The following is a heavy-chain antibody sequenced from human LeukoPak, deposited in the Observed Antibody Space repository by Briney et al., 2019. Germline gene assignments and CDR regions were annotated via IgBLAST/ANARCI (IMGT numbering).Heavy chain of an antibody. J-gene: IGHJ4*02. CDR3: ASYPRYSSTPPFYY. V-gene: IGHV1-2*02. CDR1: GYSFTGQD. Sequence: ASVKVSCKASGYSFTGQDMHWVRQAPGQGLEWKGWINPNSGDTNYAQKFQGRVTMTRDTTISTAYMELNRLTSDDTAVYYCASYPRYSSTPPFYYWGQGTPVTVSS. D-gene: IGHD6-19*01. CDR2: INPNSGDT.